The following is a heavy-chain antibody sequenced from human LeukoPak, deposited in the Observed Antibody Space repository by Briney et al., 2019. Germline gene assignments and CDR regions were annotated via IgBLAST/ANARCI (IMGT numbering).Heavy chain of an antibody. CDR3: ASRVSEKYANASYT. Sequence: GGSLRVSCAASGFTFSTSWMHWVRQALGEGLVWVSRISRTGSSIRYADAAKGRFSISRDNPQNTLYLQMNSLRVEDTAVYYWASRVSEKYANASYTWGQGTTGTVYS. J-gene: IGHJ6*02. V-gene: IGHV3-74*01. D-gene: IGHD3-16*01. CDR2: ISRTGSSI. CDR1: GFTFSTSW.